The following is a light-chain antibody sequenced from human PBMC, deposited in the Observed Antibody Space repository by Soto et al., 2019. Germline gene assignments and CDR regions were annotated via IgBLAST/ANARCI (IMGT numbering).Light chain of an antibody. CDR3: QQYHNSQYT. J-gene: IGKJ2*01. CDR2: DSS. CDR1: QSVSNSY. Sequence: EIVLTQSPGTLSLSPGERATLSCRASQSVSNSYLAWYQQKPGQAPRLLIYDSSSMATGIPDRFSGSRSGTDFTLTISRLEPEDFAVYYCQQYHNSQYTFGQGTKLEIK. V-gene: IGKV3-20*01.